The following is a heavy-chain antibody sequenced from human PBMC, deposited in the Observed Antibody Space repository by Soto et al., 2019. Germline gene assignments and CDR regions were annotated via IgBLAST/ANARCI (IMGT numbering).Heavy chain of an antibody. J-gene: IGHJ4*02. D-gene: IGHD6-19*01. CDR3: AKDGFSSSGSNY. V-gene: IGHV3-30*18. CDR2: ISYDGSNK. CDR1: GFTFSSYG. Sequence: GGSLRLSCAASGFTFSSYGMHWVRQAPGKGLEWVAVISYDGSNKYYADSVKGRFTISRDNSKNTLYLQMNSLRAEDTAVYYCAKDGFSSSGSNYWGQGTLVTVSS.